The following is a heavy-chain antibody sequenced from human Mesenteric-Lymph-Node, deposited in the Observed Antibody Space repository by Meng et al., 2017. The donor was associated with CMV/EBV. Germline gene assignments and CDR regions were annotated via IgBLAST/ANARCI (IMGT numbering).Heavy chain of an antibody. D-gene: IGHD3-10*01. Sequence: SCKASGYTFTSYDINWVRQATGQGLEWMGWMNPNSGNTGYAQKFQGRVTMTRNTSISTAYMELSSLGSEDTAVYYCARSMVRGAPAYWGQGTLVTVSS. J-gene: IGHJ4*02. CDR2: MNPNSGNT. V-gene: IGHV1-8*01. CDR1: GYTFTSYD. CDR3: ARSMVRGAPAY.